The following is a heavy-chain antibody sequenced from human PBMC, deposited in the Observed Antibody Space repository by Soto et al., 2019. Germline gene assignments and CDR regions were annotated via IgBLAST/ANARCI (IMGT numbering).Heavy chain of an antibody. Sequence: ASVKVSCKASGYTFTSYGISWVRQAPGQGLEWMGWISPYNGNPNDEQKLQDRVTMTTDTSTGTAHMELRSLESDGQGGYYCARDRTGGVTTSYYYYYGMDVWGQGTTVTVSS. D-gene: IGHD4-17*01. CDR3: ARDRTGGVTTSYYYYYGMDV. CDR1: GYTFTSYG. J-gene: IGHJ6*02. CDR2: ISPYNGNP. V-gene: IGHV1-18*01.